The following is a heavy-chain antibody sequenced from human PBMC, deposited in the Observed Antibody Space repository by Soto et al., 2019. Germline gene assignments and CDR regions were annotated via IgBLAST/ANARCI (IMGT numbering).Heavy chain of an antibody. Sequence: QVQLVQSGAEVKKPGASVKVSCKASGYTFTSYAMHWVRQAPGQRLEWMGWINAGNGNTKYSQKFQGRVTITRDTSASTAYMELSSLRSEDTAVYYCARDLGYYTYSDYWGQGTLVTVSS. CDR1: GYTFTSYA. J-gene: IGHJ4*02. V-gene: IGHV1-3*01. CDR2: INAGNGNT. D-gene: IGHD3-3*01. CDR3: ARDLGYYTYSDY.